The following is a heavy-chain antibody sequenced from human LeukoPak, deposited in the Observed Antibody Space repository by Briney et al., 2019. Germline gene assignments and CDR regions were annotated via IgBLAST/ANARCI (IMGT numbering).Heavy chain of an antibody. D-gene: IGHD3-16*01. Sequence: SETLSLTCAVYGGSFSGYYWSWIRQPPGKGLEWIGYVYYSGSTNYNPSLKSRVTISVDTSKNQFSLKLSSVTAADTAVYYCARDLGDRAVDYWGQGTLVTVSS. V-gene: IGHV4-59*01. CDR2: VYYSGST. J-gene: IGHJ4*02. CDR3: ARDLGDRAVDY. CDR1: GGSFSGYY.